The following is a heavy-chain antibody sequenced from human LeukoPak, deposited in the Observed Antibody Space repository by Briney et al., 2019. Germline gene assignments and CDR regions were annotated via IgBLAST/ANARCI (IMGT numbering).Heavy chain of an antibody. D-gene: IGHD3-10*01. V-gene: IGHV3-66*01. Sequence: GGSLRLSCVASGFTVSSGFMGWVRQAPGKGLQWLSLISAEGYTYYADSVKGRFTISRDRSKNALYLQMNSLRVEDTALYYCSEGRGGVWGQGTTVTVSS. J-gene: IGHJ6*02. CDR3: SEGRGGV. CDR2: ISAEGYT. CDR1: GFTVSSGF.